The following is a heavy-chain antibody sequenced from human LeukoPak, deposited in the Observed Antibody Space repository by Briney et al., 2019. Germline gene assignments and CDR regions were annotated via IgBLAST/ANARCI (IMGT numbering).Heavy chain of an antibody. CDR2: IYHSGST. D-gene: IGHD3-3*02. V-gene: IGHV4-4*02. CDR1: GGSISSSNW. CDR3: ARGPTHFWSGYYPSAEYFQH. Sequence: SETLSLTCAVSGGSISSSNWWSWVRQPPGKGLEWIGEIYHSGSTNYNPSLKSRVTISVDKSKNQFSLKLSSVTAADTAVYYCARGPTHFWSGYYPSAEYFQHWGQGTLVTVSS. J-gene: IGHJ1*01.